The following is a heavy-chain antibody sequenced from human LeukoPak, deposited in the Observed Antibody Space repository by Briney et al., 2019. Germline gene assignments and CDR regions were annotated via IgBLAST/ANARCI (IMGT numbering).Heavy chain of an antibody. Sequence: SETLSLTCAVSGGSFSGYYWYWIRQPPGKGLEWIGEINHGESTNYNPSLKSRATLSVDTSKNQFSLKLTSVTAADTAVYYCARGGKATVVTMWGQGILVTVSS. CDR1: GGSFSGYY. V-gene: IGHV4-34*01. CDR2: INHGEST. D-gene: IGHD4-23*01. CDR3: ARGGKATVVTM. J-gene: IGHJ4*02.